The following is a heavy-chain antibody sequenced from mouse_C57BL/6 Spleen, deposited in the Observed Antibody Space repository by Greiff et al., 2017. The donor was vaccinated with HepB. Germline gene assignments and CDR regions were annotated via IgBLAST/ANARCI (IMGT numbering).Heavy chain of an antibody. Sequence: VHVKQSGPELVKPGASVKISCKASGYSFTGYYMNWVKQSPEKSLEWIGEINPSTGGTTYNQKFKAKATLTVDKSSSTAYMQLKSLTSEDSAVYYCARSGDYGSSRFAYWGQGTLVTVAA. CDR3: ARSGDYGSSRFAY. J-gene: IGHJ3*01. D-gene: IGHD1-1*01. CDR1: GYSFTGYY. CDR2: INPSTGGT. V-gene: IGHV1-42*01.